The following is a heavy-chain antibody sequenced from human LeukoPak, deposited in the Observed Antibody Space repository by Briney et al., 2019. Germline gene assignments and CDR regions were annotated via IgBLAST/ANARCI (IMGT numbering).Heavy chain of an antibody. J-gene: IGHJ4*02. CDR1: GYSFTSYW. CDR3: ARQGGSGSYYKYRIDY. Sequence: GESLKISCKGTGYSFTSYWIGRVRQMPAQGLEWRGIIYPGDSDTSYSPSFQGQVTISADKTISTASLQWGSLKASDTATYYCARQGGSGSYYKYRIDYWGQGTLVTVSS. D-gene: IGHD3-10*01. V-gene: IGHV5-51*01. CDR2: IYPGDSDT.